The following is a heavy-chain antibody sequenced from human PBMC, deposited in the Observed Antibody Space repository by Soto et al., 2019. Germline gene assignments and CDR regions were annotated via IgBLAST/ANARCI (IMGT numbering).Heavy chain of an antibody. J-gene: IGHJ4*02. CDR3: ARHVRGYFD. V-gene: IGHV4-39*01. CDR1: GVSLSIRISY. D-gene: IGHD3-9*01. Sequence: PSETRSLTCPVPGVSLSIRISYWVWLRQPPGKGLEWIGSIYYSGSTYYNPSLKSRVTISVDTSKNQFSLKLSSVTAADTAVYYCARHVRGYFDWRQGTLVPVS. CDR2: IYYSGST.